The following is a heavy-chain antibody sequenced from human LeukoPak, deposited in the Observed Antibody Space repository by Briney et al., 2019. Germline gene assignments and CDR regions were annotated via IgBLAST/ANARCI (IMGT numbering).Heavy chain of an antibody. CDR3: AIMHGYYDGSGYWVQ. D-gene: IGHD3-22*01. J-gene: IGHJ1*01. V-gene: IGHV3-23*01. CDR1: GFTLGSYG. CDR2: ITPNADRT. Sequence: GGALRLSCAASGFTLGSYGMSWVRQAPGKGLEWVSFITPNADRTSYADSVEGRFTISRDNPRNTLYMQMNSLRDEDTALYYCAIMHGYYDGSGYWVQWGQGTLVTVSS.